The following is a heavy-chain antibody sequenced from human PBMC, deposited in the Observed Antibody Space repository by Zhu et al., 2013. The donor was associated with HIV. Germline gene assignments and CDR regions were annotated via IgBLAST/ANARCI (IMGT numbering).Heavy chain of an antibody. CDR2: LYPDSPNI. CDR3: ARCQWHFRHVSSTSCYGLAFDI. J-gene: IGHJ3*02. D-gene: IGHD2-2*01. V-gene: IGHV1-8*01. Sequence: QVQLVQSGAEVKQPGASVRVSCKASGYTFTSYDISWVRQAAGQGLEWMGWLYPDSPNIVQKFQGRVTLTRDTSMSTAYLELRSLTFDDTAVYYCARCQWHFRHVSSTSCYGLAFDIWGQGTMVTVSS. CDR1: GYTFTSYD.